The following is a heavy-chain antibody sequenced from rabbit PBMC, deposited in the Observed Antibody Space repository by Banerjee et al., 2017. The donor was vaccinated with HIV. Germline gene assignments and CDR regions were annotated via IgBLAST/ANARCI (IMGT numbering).Heavy chain of an antibody. Sequence: QLEESGGGLVKPEGSLTLTCKASGFDLSGYYYMCWVRQAPGKGLELIACIYTSSGTTWYASWVNGRFTISRSTSLNTVDLQMTSLTAADTATYFCARAYNSGWGGYFNLWGQGTLVTVS. CDR2: IYTSSGTT. J-gene: IGHJ4*01. CDR3: ARAYNSGWGGYFNL. CDR1: GFDLSGYYY. V-gene: IGHV1S43*01. D-gene: IGHD4-1*01.